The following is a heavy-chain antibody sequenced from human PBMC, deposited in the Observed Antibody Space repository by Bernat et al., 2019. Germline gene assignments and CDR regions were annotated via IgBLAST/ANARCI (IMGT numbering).Heavy chain of an antibody. J-gene: IGHJ6*02. CDR3: ARDGAPYYDFWGDYYWYYYYGMDV. D-gene: IGHD3-3*01. V-gene: IGHV3-64*01. CDR1: GFTFSSYA. Sequence: EVQLVESGGGLVQPGGSLRLSCAASGFTFSSYAMHWVRQAPGKGLEYVSAISSNGGSTYYANSVKGRFTISRDNSKNTLYLQMGSLRAEDMAVYYCARDGAPYYDFWGDYYWYYYYGMDVWGQGTTVTVSS. CDR2: ISSNGGST.